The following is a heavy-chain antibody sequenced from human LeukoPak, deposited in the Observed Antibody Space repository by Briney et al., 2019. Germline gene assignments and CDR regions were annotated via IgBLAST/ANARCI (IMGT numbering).Heavy chain of an antibody. D-gene: IGHD2-15*01. CDR3: ASEVSYCSGGSCDYYYYYGMDV. CDR1: GGTFSSYA. J-gene: IGHJ6*02. V-gene: IGHV1-69*13. CDR2: IIPIFGTA. Sequence: SVTVSFKASGGTFSSYAISWVRQAPGQGLEWMGGIIPIFGTANYAQKFQGRVTITADESTSTAYMELSSLRSEDTAVYYCASEVSYCSGGSCDYYYYYGMDVWGQGTTVTVSS.